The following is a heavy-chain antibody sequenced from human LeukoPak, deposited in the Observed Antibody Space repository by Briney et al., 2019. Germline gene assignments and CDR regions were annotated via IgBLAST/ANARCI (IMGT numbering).Heavy chain of an antibody. J-gene: IGHJ6*03. V-gene: IGHV4-59*01. CDR2: IYYSGST. CDR1: GCSISSYY. CDR3: VGTTGFLPEYYYYMDV. Sequence: PSETLSRTCTVSGCSISSYYWSWIRQPPGKGLEWIGYIYYSGSTNYNPSLKSRVTISVDTSKNQFSLKLSSVTAADTAVYYCVGTTGFLPEYYYYMDVWGKGTTVTVSS. D-gene: IGHD2/OR15-2a*01.